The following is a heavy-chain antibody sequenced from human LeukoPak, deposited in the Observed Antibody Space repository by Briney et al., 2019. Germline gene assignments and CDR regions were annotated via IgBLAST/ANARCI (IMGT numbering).Heavy chain of an antibody. V-gene: IGHV3-21*04. Sequence: GGSLRLSCSAAGFGISTYSMNWVRQAPGKGLEWVSSISSSGKYVYYGDSVKGRFTLSRDDAKNELYLQMNSLRAQDTAVYYCVSDYDSGYWGQGTLVTVSS. D-gene: IGHD5-12*01. CDR1: GFGISTYS. CDR2: ISSSGKYV. J-gene: IGHJ4*02. CDR3: VSDYDSGY.